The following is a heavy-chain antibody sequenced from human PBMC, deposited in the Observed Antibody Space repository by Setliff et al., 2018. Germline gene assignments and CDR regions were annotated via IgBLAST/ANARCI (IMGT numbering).Heavy chain of an antibody. CDR2: TIPMFGST. Sequence: ASVKVSCKASGDTFSSYGISWVRQAPGQGLEWMGGTIPMFGSTSCAQKFQGRVTIITDESTTTAYMELSSLGSEDTAVYYCARVRDCSGGICHRGFHHYMDVWGKGTTVTVSS. V-gene: IGHV1-69*05. D-gene: IGHD2-15*01. J-gene: IGHJ6*03. CDR1: GDTFSSYG. CDR3: ARVRDCSGGICHRGFHHYMDV.